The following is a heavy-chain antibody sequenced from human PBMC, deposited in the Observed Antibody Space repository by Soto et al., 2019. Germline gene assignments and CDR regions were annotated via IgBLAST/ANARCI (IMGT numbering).Heavy chain of an antibody. V-gene: IGHV4-34*01. CDR3: ASQHYYDSSGYYVGY. Sequence: SETLSLTCAVYGGSFSGYYWSWIRQPPGKGLEWIGEVYHSGNTNYNPSLKSRVIISVDKSKNQFSLKLSSVTDADTAMYYCASQHYYDSSGYYVGYWGQGTLVTVSS. J-gene: IGHJ4*02. CDR2: VYHSGNT. CDR1: GGSFSGYY. D-gene: IGHD3-22*01.